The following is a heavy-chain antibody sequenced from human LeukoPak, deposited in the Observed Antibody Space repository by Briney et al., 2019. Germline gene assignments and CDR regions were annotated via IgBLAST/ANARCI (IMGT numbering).Heavy chain of an antibody. CDR3: ARLDYGDYVGY. D-gene: IGHD4-17*01. CDR1: GFTVSSNY. Sequence: GGSLRLSCAASGFTVSSNYMSWVRQAPGKGLEWVSVIYSGGSTYYADSVKGRFTISRDNSKNTLYLQMNSLRAEDTAVYYCARLDYGDYVGYWGQGTPVTVSS. J-gene: IGHJ4*02. CDR2: IYSGGST. V-gene: IGHV3-53*01.